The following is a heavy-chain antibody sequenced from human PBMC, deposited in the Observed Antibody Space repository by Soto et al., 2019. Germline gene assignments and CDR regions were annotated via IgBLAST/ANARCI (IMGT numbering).Heavy chain of an antibody. V-gene: IGHV3-21*01. CDR1: GFTFSDYN. CDR3: ARGGRCPSTTCFRDY. J-gene: IGHJ4*02. CDR2: ISRRSTYI. D-gene: IGHD2-2*01. Sequence: EVQLVESGGGLVKPGGSLRLSSAASGFTFSDYNMNWVRQAPGKGPEWVSSISRRSTYISYTDSVKGRFTTSRDDAKNSLYLQMDSLRAEDTAVYYCARGGRCPSTTCFRDYWGQGTLVTVSS.